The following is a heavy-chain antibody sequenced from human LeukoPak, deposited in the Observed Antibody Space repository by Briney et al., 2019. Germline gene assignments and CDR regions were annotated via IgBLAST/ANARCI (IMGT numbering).Heavy chain of an antibody. V-gene: IGHV4-39*01. D-gene: IGHD6-13*01. Sequence: SETLSLTCTVSGGSISSSSYYWGWIRQPPGKGLEWIGSIYYSGSTYYNPSLKSRVTISVDTSKNQFSLKLSSVTAADTAVYYCARRVRGIAAAGKYYYYYYYMDVWGKGTTVTISS. CDR1: GGSISSSSYY. CDR3: ARRVRGIAAAGKYYYYYYYMDV. CDR2: IYYSGST. J-gene: IGHJ6*03.